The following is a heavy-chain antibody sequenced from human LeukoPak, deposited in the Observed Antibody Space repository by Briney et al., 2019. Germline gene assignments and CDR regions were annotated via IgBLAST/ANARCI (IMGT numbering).Heavy chain of an antibody. Sequence: ASVKVSCKASGYTFTSYAMHGVRQAPGQRLEWMGWINAGNGNTKYSQKFQGRVTISRETSASTAYMELSSLRSEDTAVYYCVRPLGYSSGWYINYAFDIWGQGTMVTVSS. J-gene: IGHJ3*02. V-gene: IGHV1-3*01. CDR3: VRPLGYSSGWYINYAFDI. CDR2: INAGNGNT. D-gene: IGHD6-19*01. CDR1: GYTFTSYA.